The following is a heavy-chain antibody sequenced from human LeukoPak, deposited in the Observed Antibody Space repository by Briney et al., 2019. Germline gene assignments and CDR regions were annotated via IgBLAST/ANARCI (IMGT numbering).Heavy chain of an antibody. J-gene: IGHJ3*02. Sequence: SETLSLTCTVSGGSISSYYWTWIRQPAGKGLEWIGRIYTTGSTNYNPSLNSRVTMSVDTSKKQFSLKLRSVTAADAAVYFCARDPTTVTKGLDIWGQGTMVTVSS. D-gene: IGHD4-17*01. CDR1: GGSISSYY. CDR2: IYTTGST. V-gene: IGHV4-4*07. CDR3: ARDPTTVTKGLDI.